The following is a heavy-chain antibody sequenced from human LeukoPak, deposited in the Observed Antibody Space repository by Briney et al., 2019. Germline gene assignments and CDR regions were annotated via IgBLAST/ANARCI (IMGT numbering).Heavy chain of an antibody. J-gene: IGHJ3*02. CDR1: GGTFSSYA. CDR2: IIPIFGTA. D-gene: IGHD4-17*01. Sequence: ASVKVSCKASGGTFSSYATSWVRQAPGQGLEWMGGIIPIFGTANYAQKFQGRVTITTDESTSTAYMELSSLRSGDTAVYYCARDWVHYGDYDAFDIWGQGTMVTVSS. V-gene: IGHV1-69*05. CDR3: ARDWVHYGDYDAFDI.